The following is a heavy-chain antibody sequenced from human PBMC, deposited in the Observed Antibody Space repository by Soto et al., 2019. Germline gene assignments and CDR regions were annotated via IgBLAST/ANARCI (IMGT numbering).Heavy chain of an antibody. Sequence: PSETLSLTCTVSGGSISSGDYYWSWIRQPPGKGLEWIGYIYYSGSTYYNPSLKSRVTISVDTSKNQFSLKLSSVTAADTAVYYCAREVHDISALDYWGQGTLVTVSS. CDR2: IYYSGST. CDR3: AREVHDISALDY. J-gene: IGHJ4*02. V-gene: IGHV4-30-4*01. CDR1: GGSISSGDYY. D-gene: IGHD3-9*01.